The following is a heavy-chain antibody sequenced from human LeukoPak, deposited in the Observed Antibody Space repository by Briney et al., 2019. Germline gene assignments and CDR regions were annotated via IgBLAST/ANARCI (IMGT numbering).Heavy chain of an antibody. V-gene: IGHV3-7*01. CDR1: GFTFSSYW. CDR3: ARDEGSGSQDY. D-gene: IGHD3-10*01. CDR2: IKQDGSEN. J-gene: IGHJ4*02. Sequence: GGSLRLSCAASGFTFSSYWMRWVRQAPGKGLEWVANIKQDGSENYYVDSVKGRFTISRDNAKNSLYLQMNSLRAEDTAVYYCARDEGSGSQDYWGQGTLVIASS.